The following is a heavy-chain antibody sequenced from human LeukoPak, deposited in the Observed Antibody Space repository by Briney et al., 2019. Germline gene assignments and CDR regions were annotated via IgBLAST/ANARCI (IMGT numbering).Heavy chain of an antibody. CDR3: ARGGGPFEY. D-gene: IGHD2-15*01. CDR2: INNGGSST. CDR1: GVSFSSYW. J-gene: IGHJ4*02. V-gene: IGHV3-74*01. Sequence: GGSLRLSCAASGVSFSSYWMHWVRQDPGQGLVWVSRINNGGSSTSYADSVKGRFTISRDNAKNTLYLQMNSLRAEDTAVYYCARGGGPFEYWGQGTLVTVSS.